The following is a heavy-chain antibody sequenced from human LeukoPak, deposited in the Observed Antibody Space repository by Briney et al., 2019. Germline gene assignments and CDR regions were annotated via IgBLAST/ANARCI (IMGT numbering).Heavy chain of an antibody. CDR1: GGTFSSYA. Sequence: SVKVSCKASGGTFSSYAISWVRQAPGQGLEWMGEIIPIFGTANYAQKFQGRVTITTDESTSTAYMELSSLRSEDTAVYYCAREKGSSWYDDAFDIWGQGTMVTVSS. CDR2: IIPIFGTA. J-gene: IGHJ3*02. V-gene: IGHV1-69*05. CDR3: AREKGSSWYDDAFDI. D-gene: IGHD6-13*01.